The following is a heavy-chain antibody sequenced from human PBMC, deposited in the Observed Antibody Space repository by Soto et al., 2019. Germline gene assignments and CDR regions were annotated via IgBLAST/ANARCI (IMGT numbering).Heavy chain of an antibody. J-gene: IGHJ4*02. CDR2: ISAYNGNP. D-gene: IGHD4-17*01. CDR1: GYTFPSYG. V-gene: IGHV1-18*01. Sequence: QVQLVQSGAEVKKPGASVKVSCKASGYTFPSYGIIWLLQAPGQGLEWLGWISAYNGNPNYAQKLQGRVTLTTDTSPSTAYMELRSLRSDDTAVYYCARGNGLTGGYWGQGTLVTVSS. CDR3: ARGNGLTGGY.